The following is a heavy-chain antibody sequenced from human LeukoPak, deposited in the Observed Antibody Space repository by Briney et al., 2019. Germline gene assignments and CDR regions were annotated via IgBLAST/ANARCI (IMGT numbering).Heavy chain of an antibody. CDR1: GFTFSSYG. CDR3: AKDSSSYDWAYMDV. CDR2: ISGSGVRT. V-gene: IGHV3-23*01. D-gene: IGHD3-9*01. Sequence: PGGSLRLSCAASGFTFSSYGMSWVRQAPGKGLEWVSVISGSGVRTYYADSVKGRFTISRDNSKNTLYLQMNSLRAEDTAVYYCAKDSSSYDWAYMDVWGKGTTVTVSS. J-gene: IGHJ6*03.